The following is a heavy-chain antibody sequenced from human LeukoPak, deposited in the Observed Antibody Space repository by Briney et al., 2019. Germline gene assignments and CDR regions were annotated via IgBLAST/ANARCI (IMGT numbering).Heavy chain of an antibody. V-gene: IGHV1-24*01. CDR2: FDPEDGET. Sequence: GASVKVSCKVSGYTLTELSMHWVRQAPGKGLEWMGGFDPEDGETIYAQKFQGRVTMTEDTSTDTAYMELSSLRSEDTAVYYCATDGRYCSSTSCDGYYYYGMDVWGQGTTVTVSS. CDR1: GYTLTELS. D-gene: IGHD2-2*01. J-gene: IGHJ6*02. CDR3: ATDGRYCSSTSCDGYYYYGMDV.